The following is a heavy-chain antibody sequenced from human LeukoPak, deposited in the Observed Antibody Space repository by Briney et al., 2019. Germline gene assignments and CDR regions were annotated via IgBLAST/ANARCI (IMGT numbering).Heavy chain of an antibody. CDR1: GFTFSDYY. CDR2: ISSSGNTI. CDR3: ARGADIVVVVAYAFDI. D-gene: IGHD2-15*01. Sequence: GGSLRLSCAASGFTFSDYYMRWIRQAPGKGLEWVSYISSSGNTIYYADSVQGRFIISRDNAENSLYLQMNSLRAEDAAVYYCARGADIVVVVAYAFDIWGQGTMVTVSS. V-gene: IGHV3-11*04. J-gene: IGHJ3*02.